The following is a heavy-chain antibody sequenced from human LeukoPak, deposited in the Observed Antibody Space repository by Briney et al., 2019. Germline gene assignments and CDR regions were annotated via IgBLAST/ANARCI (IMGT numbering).Heavy chain of an antibody. CDR3: ARGGLDVVVPASLYYYYMDV. V-gene: IGHV3-21*01. D-gene: IGHD2-2*01. J-gene: IGHJ6*03. CDR1: GFTFSSYS. CDR2: ISSSSSYI. Sequence: GGSLRLSCAASGFTFSSYSMNWVRQAPGKGLEWVSSISSSSSYIYYADSVKGRFTISRDNAKNSLYLQMNSLRAEDTAVYYCARGGLDVVVPASLYYYYMDVWGKGTTVTVSS.